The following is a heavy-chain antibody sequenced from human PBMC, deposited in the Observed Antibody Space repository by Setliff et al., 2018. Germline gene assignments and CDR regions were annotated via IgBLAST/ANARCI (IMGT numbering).Heavy chain of an antibody. CDR2: MYYSGST. Sequence: LSLTCSVYGESFSNNYWSWIRQTPGKGLEWIGSMYYSGSTYYNPSLKGRVTLSVDTTKNQFSLKLTSMTAADTAVYFCARHLLVQGTYHFDYWGQGSPVTVSS. CDR3: ARHLLVQGTYHFDY. V-gene: IGHV4-34*01. D-gene: IGHD3-10*01. J-gene: IGHJ4*02. CDR1: GESFSNNY.